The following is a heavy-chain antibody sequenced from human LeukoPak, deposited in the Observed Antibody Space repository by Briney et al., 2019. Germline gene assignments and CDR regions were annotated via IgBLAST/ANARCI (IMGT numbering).Heavy chain of an antibody. D-gene: IGHD3-9*01. CDR3: AKGGYDISTGYHYGMDV. V-gene: IGHV3-23*01. CDR1: GFTFSSYA. CDR2: ISGSGGST. Sequence: GGSLRLSCAASGFTFSSYAMSWVRQAPGKGLEWVSAISGSGGSTYYADSVKGRFTISRDNSKNTLYLQVNSLRAEDTAVYYCAKGGYDISTGYHYGMDVWGKGTTVTVSS. J-gene: IGHJ6*04.